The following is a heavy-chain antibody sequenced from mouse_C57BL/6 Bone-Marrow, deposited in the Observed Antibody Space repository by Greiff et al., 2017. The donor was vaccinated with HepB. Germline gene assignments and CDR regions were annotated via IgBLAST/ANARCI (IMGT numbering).Heavy chain of an antibody. CDR2: IDPSDSET. CDR3: ARIHDGYYAMDY. V-gene: IGHV1-52*01. CDR1: GYTFTSYW. D-gene: IGHD2-3*01. J-gene: IGHJ4*01. Sequence: QVQLQQPGAELVRPGSSVKLSCKASGYTFTSYWMHWVKQRPIQGLEWIGNIDPSDSETHYNQKFKDKATLTVDKSSSTAYMQLRSRTSEDSAVYYCARIHDGYYAMDYWGQGTSVTVSS.